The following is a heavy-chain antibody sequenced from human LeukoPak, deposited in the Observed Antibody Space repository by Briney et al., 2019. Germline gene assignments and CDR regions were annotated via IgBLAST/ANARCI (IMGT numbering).Heavy chain of an antibody. D-gene: IGHD1/OR15-1a*01. CDR3: ARTSFFRGRRTGDALDI. Sequence: ASVKVSCKASGYTFTSYGISWVRQAPGQGLEWMGWISAYNGNTNYAQKLQGRVTMTTDTSTSTAYMELRSLRSDDTAVYYCARTSFFRGRRTGDALDIWGQGTMVTVSS. CDR1: GYTFTSYG. V-gene: IGHV1-18*01. J-gene: IGHJ3*02. CDR2: ISAYNGNT.